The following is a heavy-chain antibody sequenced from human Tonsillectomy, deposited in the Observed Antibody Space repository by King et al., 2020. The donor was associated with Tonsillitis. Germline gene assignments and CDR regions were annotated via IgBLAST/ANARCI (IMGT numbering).Heavy chain of an antibody. CDR3: ANLIAAYVRGMGY. V-gene: IGHV3-23*04. J-gene: IGHJ4*02. Sequence: VQLVESGGGLVQPGGSLRVSCAASGFTFSSYAMNWVRQAPGKGLEWVSTVSGSGGSTFYADSVKGPFTISRDNSKNTVYLQMNSLRAEDTATYYCANLIAAYVRGMGYGGQGTLVTVSS. CDR2: VSGSGGST. CDR1: GFTFSSYA. D-gene: IGHD6-25*01.